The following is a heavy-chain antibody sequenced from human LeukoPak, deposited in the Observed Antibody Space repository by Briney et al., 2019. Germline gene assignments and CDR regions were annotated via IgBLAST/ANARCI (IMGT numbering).Heavy chain of an antibody. CDR3: ARETREAGSGDHQTDSFDV. CDR2: INSDASRP. V-gene: IGHV3-74*01. J-gene: IGHJ3*01. Sequence: GGSLRLSCAASRFTFSDYWIHWVRQAPGKGLVWVSRINSDASRPSYADSVKGRFTISRDNAKNILYLQMSSLRVEDTALYYCARETREAGSGDHQTDSFDVWGQGTMVSVSS. CDR1: RFTFSDYW. D-gene: IGHD2-15*01.